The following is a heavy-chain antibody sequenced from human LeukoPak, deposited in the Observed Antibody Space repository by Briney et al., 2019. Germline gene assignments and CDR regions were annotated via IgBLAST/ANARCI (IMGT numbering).Heavy chain of an antibody. J-gene: IGHJ4*02. D-gene: IGHD6-19*01. Sequence: GGSLRLSCAASGFMFSTYTFNWVRQAPGKGLEWVSSLSSVVTYIYYADSVKGRFTISRDNAKNSVYLQMNSLRAEDTAVYYCAGGALAGTKGSYFDYWGQGTLVTVSS. CDR3: AGGALAGTKGSYFDY. CDR1: GFMFSTYT. V-gene: IGHV3-21*01. CDR2: LSSVVTYI.